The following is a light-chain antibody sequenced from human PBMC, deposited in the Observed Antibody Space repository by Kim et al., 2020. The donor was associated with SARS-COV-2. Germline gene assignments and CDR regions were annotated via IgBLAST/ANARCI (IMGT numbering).Light chain of an antibody. CDR2: GSS. Sequence: SPGERATLSCRASQSVTSDYLAWYQQKPGQAPRLLIHGSSSRASGIPDRFTGSGSGTDFTLTISRLEPEDFALYYCQQYGRSPITFGGGTKVDIK. CDR3: QQYGRSPIT. J-gene: IGKJ4*01. V-gene: IGKV3-20*01. CDR1: QSVTSDY.